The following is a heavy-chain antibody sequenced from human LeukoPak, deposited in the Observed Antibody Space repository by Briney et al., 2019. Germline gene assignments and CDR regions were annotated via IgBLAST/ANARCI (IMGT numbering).Heavy chain of an antibody. CDR3: AKEGPYSGYDFDAFDI. D-gene: IGHD5-12*01. CDR1: GFTLSSYG. V-gene: IGHV3-30*18. Sequence: GRSLRLSCAASGFTLSSYGMHWVRQAPGKGLEWVAVISYDGSNKYYADSVKGRFTISRDNSKNTLYLQMNSLRAEDTAVYYCAKEGPYSGYDFDAFDIWGQGTMVTVSS. J-gene: IGHJ3*02. CDR2: ISYDGSNK.